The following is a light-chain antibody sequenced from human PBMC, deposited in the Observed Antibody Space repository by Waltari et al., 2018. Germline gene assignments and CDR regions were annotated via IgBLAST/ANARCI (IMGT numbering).Light chain of an antibody. J-gene: IGKJ2*03. V-gene: IGKV3-11*01. CDR1: QSVSSY. CDR3: YQHSSGYS. CDR2: SAS. Sequence: VILTQSPATLSLSPGERATLSCRASQSVSSYLAWYQQKPGQAPRLLIHSASSRATSIPDRFSGSGSVTEFTRTISSLEPEDVGVYHCYQHSSGYSFGQGTKVEIK.